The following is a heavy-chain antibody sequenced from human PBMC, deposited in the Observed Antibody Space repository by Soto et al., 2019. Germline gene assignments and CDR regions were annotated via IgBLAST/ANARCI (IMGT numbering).Heavy chain of an antibody. D-gene: IGHD2-2*01. V-gene: IGHV3-23*01. CDR3: AKDFFDIVVVPAALGPAFDI. CDR2: ISGSGGST. J-gene: IGHJ3*02. CDR1: GFTFSSYA. Sequence: GGSLRLSCAASGFTFSSYAMSWVRQAPGKGLEWVSAISGSGGSTYYADSVKGRFTISRDNSKNTLYLQMNSLRAEDTAVYYCAKDFFDIVVVPAALGPAFDIWGQGTMVTVSS.